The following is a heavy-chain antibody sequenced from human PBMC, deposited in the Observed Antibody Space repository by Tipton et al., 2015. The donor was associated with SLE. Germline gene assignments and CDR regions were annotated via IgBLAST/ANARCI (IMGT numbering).Heavy chain of an antibody. CDR1: GGSISSGDYY. V-gene: IGHV4-61*08. D-gene: IGHD2-15*01. CDR2: IYYSGST. CDR3: ARVTDSVRCSGASCFSGAFDI. Sequence: TLSLTCTVSGGSISSGDYYWSWIRQPPGKGLEWIGYIYYSGSTNYNPSLESRVTISVDTSKNQFSLKLSSVTAADTAVYYCARVTDSVRCSGASCFSGAFDIWGQGTMVTVSS. J-gene: IGHJ3*02.